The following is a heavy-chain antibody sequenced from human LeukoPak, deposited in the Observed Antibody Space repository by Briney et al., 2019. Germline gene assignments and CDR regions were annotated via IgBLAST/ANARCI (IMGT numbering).Heavy chain of an antibody. V-gene: IGHV4-59*01. D-gene: IGHD3-10*01. CDR1: GGSISSDY. CDR3: ARFRPGGYLQD. J-gene: IGHJ1*01. Sequence: SETLSLTCTVSGGSISSDYWSWIRQPPGKGLEWIGHMYYTGSTNYKSSLKSRVTISVDTSKKQFSLKLNSVTAADTAVYYCARFRPGGYLQDWGQGTLVTVSS. CDR2: MYYTGST.